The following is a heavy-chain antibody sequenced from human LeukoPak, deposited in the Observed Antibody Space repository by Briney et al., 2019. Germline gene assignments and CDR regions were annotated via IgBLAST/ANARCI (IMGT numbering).Heavy chain of an antibody. V-gene: IGHV4-34*01. CDR1: GGSFSGYY. CDR3: ARECIVGATVYYYMDV. J-gene: IGHJ6*03. D-gene: IGHD1-26*01. Sequence: PSETLPLTCAVYGGSFSGYYWSWIRQPPGKGLEWIGEINHSGSTNYNPSLKSRVTISVDTSKNQFSLKLSSVTAADTAVYYCARECIVGATVYYYMDVWGKGTTVTVSS. CDR2: INHSGST.